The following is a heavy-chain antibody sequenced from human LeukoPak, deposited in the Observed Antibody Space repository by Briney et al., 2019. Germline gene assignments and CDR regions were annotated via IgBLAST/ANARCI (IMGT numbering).Heavy chain of an antibody. J-gene: IGHJ4*02. D-gene: IGHD3-22*01. V-gene: IGHV4-34*01. Sequence: SETLSLTCAVYGGSFSGYYWSWIRQPPGKGLEWIGEINHSGSTNYNPSLKSRVTISVDTSKNHFSLKLSSATAADTAVYYCARVGTMIVESSPAGFDYWGQGTLVTVSS. CDR3: ARVGTMIVESSPAGFDY. CDR1: GGSFSGYY. CDR2: INHSGST.